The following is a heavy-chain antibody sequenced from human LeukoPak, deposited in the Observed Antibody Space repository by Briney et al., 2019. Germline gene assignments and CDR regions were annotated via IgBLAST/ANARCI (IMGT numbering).Heavy chain of an antibody. CDR1: GGTFSSYA. D-gene: IGHD2-2*01. Sequence: ASVKVSCKASGGTFSSYAISWVRQAPGQGLGWMGGIIPIFGTANYAQKFQGRVTITADESTSTAYMELSSLRSEDTAVYYCARRYCSSTSCAYFDYWGQGTLVTVSS. CDR3: ARRYCSSTSCAYFDY. V-gene: IGHV1-69*13. J-gene: IGHJ4*02. CDR2: IIPIFGTA.